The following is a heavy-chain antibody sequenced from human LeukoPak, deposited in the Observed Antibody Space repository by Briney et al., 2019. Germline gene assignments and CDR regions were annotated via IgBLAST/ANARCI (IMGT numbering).Heavy chain of an antibody. V-gene: IGHV3-53*01. D-gene: IGHD4/OR15-4a*01. CDR1: GFTVSSNY. Sequence: GGSLRLSCAASGFTVSSNYMSWVRQAPGKGLEWVSVIYSGGSPYYADSVKGRFTISRDNSKNTLYLQMNSLRAEDTAVYYCAREDYGGSFDYWGQGTLVTVSS. J-gene: IGHJ4*02. CDR2: IYSGGSP. CDR3: AREDYGGSFDY.